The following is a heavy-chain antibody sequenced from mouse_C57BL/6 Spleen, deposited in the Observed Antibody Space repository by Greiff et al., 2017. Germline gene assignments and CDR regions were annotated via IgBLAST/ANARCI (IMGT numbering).Heavy chain of an antibody. J-gene: IGHJ2*01. CDR2: IAPEDGDT. CDR3: ARETTVAHVDY. Sequence: VQLQQSGAELVKPGASVKLSCTASGFNIKDYYMHWVKQRTEQGLEWIGRIAPEDGDTKYAPKFQGKATITADTSSNTAYLQLSSLTSEDTAFYYWARETTVAHVDYWGQGTTLTVSS. CDR1: GFNIKDYY. V-gene: IGHV14-2*01. D-gene: IGHD1-1*01.